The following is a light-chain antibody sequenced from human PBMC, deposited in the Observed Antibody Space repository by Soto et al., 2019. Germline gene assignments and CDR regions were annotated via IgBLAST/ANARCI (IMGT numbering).Light chain of an antibody. CDR1: QSISSW. Sequence: DIQMTQSPSTLSASVGDRVTITCRASQSISSWLAWYQQKPGKAPKLLIYKASSLESGVPSRFSGSGSGTEFTLTISSLQPDDFATYYYQQYNSFSQTLGQGTEVEIK. CDR2: KAS. CDR3: QQYNSFSQT. V-gene: IGKV1-5*03. J-gene: IGKJ1*01.